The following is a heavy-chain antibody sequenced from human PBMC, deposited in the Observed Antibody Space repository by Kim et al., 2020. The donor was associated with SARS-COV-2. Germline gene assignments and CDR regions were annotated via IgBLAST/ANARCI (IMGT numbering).Heavy chain of an antibody. D-gene: IGHD5-12*01. J-gene: IGHJ4*02. Sequence: NYNPSLKIRVTISVDTSKNQFSLKLSSVTAADTAVYYCARGWRWLQSLDYWGQGTLVTVSS. CDR3: ARGWRWLQSLDY. V-gene: IGHV4-34*01.